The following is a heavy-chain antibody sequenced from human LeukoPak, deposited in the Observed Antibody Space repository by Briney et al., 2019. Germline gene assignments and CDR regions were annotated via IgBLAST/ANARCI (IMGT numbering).Heavy chain of an antibody. CDR1: GYTFTSYY. CDR3: ARYRWADYYDSSGYPPALDY. J-gene: IGHJ4*02. D-gene: IGHD3-22*01. Sequence: ASVKVSCKASGYTFTSYYMHWVRQAPGQGLEWMGIINPSGGSTSYAQKFQGRVTMTRDTSTSTVYMELSSLRSEDTAVYYCARYRWADYYDSSGYPPALDYWGQGTLVTVSS. CDR2: INPSGGST. V-gene: IGHV1-46*01.